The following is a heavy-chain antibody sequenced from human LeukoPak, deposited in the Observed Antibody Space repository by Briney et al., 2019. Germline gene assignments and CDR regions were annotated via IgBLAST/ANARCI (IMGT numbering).Heavy chain of an antibody. CDR3: AREYNWNEGYYMDV. CDR1: GGTFSSYA. J-gene: IGHJ6*03. D-gene: IGHD1-20*01. Sequence: SVKVSCKASGGTFSSYAISWVRQAPGQGLEWMGGIIPIFGTANYAQKLQGRVTITADESTSTAYMELSSLRSEDTAVYYCAREYNWNEGYYMDVWGKGTTVTVSS. V-gene: IGHV1-69*13. CDR2: IIPIFGTA.